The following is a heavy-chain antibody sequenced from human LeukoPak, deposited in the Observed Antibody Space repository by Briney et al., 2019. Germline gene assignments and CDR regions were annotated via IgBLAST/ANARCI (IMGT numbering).Heavy chain of an antibody. CDR1: GYTFTGYY. V-gene: IGHV1-2*02. CDR3: ARVTYSSSWSLDY. Sequence: ASVKVSCKASGYTFTGYYMHWVRQAPGQGLEWMGWINPNSGGTNYAQKFRGRVTMTRDTSISTAYMELSRLRSDDTAVYYCARVTYSSSWSLDYWGQGTLVTVSS. J-gene: IGHJ4*02. CDR2: INPNSGGT. D-gene: IGHD6-13*01.